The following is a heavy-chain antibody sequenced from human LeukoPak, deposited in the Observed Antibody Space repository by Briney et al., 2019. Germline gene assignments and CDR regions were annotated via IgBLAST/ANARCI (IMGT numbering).Heavy chain of an antibody. V-gene: IGHV1-18*01. CDR2: ISAYNGNT. J-gene: IGHJ3*02. D-gene: IGHD3-22*01. CDR3: AGTGSRYDSSGHLGAFDI. CDR1: GYTFTSDG. Sequence: ASVKVSCKASGYTFTSDGISWVRQAPGQGLEWMGWISAYNGNTNYAQKLQGRVTMTTDTSTSTAYMELRSLRSDDTAVYYCAGTGSRYDSSGHLGAFDIWGQGTMVTVSS.